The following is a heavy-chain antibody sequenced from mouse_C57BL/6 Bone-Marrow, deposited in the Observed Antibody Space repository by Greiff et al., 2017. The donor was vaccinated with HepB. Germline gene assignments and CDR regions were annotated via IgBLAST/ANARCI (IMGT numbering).Heavy chain of an antibody. Sequence: EVKLVESGGDFVKPGGSLKLSCAASRFTFSTYGMSWVRQTPDTRLEWVATISSGGSFTYYPDSVKGRFTISRDNAKNTLYLQMSSLKSEDTAIYYCARRGGNYPYYYALDYWGQGTSVTVAS. D-gene: IGHD2-1*01. V-gene: IGHV5-6*01. J-gene: IGHJ4*01. CDR1: RFTFSTYG. CDR3: ARRGGNYPYYYALDY. CDR2: ISSGGSFT.